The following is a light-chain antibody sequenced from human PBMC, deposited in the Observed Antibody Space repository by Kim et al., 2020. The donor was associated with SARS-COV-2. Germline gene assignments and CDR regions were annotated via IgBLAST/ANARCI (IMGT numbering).Light chain of an antibody. V-gene: IGKV3-20*01. CDR1: QSLYSSS. CDR2: GAS. Sequence: STGERATPACRASQSLYSSSLAWYQQTPGQAPRLLIYGASSRATGIPDRFRGSGSGTDFTLTISRLEPEDFAVYYCQQYGTSPPLTFGQGTKLEI. CDR3: QQYGTSPPLT. J-gene: IGKJ2*01.